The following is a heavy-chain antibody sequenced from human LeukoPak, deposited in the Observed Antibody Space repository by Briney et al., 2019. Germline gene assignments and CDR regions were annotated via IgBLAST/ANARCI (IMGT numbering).Heavy chain of an antibody. V-gene: IGHV3-23*01. D-gene: IGHD3-22*01. Sequence: GGSLRLSCAASGFTFSSYAMSWVRQAPGKGLEWVSAISGSGGSTYYADSVKGRFTISRDNSKNTLYLQMNSLRAEDTAVYYCAKLQLYDSSGYRDYWGQGTLVTVSS. J-gene: IGHJ4*02. CDR3: AKLQLYDSSGYRDY. CDR1: GFTFSSYA. CDR2: ISGSGGST.